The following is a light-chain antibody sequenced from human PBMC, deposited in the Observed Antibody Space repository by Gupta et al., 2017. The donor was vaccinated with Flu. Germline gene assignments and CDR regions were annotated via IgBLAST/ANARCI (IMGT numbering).Light chain of an antibody. CDR2: GAS. Sequence: DRVTITCRASQDISSLLAWKQQKPGKAPKLLIYGASTLQSGVPSRFSGSGSGTEFTLTISSLQPEDAATYYCQQLNSYPSWTFGGGTKVEI. J-gene: IGKJ4*02. CDR3: QQLNSYPSWT. CDR1: QDISSL. V-gene: IGKV1-9*01.